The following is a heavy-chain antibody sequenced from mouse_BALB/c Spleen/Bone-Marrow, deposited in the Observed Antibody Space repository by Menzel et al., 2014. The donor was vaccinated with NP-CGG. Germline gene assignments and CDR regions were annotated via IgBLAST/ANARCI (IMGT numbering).Heavy chain of an antibody. J-gene: IGHJ4*01. D-gene: IGHD2-4*01. Sequence: EVQLVESGPELEKPGASVKISCKASGYSFTGYNMNWVKQSNGKSLEWIGNIDPYYGGASYNQKFKGKATLTVDKSSSTAYMQLKSLTSEDSAVYYCARSGDYDIYYAMDYWGQGTSVTVSS. CDR1: GYSFTGYN. CDR2: IDPYYGGA. CDR3: ARSGDYDIYYAMDY. V-gene: IGHV1-39*01.